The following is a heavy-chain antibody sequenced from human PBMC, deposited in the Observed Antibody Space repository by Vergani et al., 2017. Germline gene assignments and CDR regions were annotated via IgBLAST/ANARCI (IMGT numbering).Heavy chain of an antibody. Sequence: EVHLAESGGGLVQSGGSLRLSCAASGFTFSSYSMNWVRQAPGKGLEWVSYIYSSGRTIYYADSVKGRFTISRDNAKNSLYLQMNSLRAEDTAIYYCARMGGYDEGDAFRIGYFDSWGPGILVTVSS. CDR1: GFTFSSYS. CDR3: ARMGGYDEGDAFRIGYFDS. V-gene: IGHV3-48*01. D-gene: IGHD3-22*01. J-gene: IGHJ4*02. CDR2: IYSSGRTI.